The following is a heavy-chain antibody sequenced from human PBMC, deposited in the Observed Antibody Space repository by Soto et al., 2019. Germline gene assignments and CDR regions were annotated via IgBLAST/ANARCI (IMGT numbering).Heavy chain of an antibody. CDR1: GFTLRGYA. J-gene: IGHJ6*03. D-gene: IGHD6-6*01. CDR3: ARRARPDFYYMDV. CDR2: ISSNGVGT. Sequence: EVQLAESGGDLAQPGGSLRLSCAASGFTLRGYAMDWVRQAPGKGLEYVSGISSNGVGTYYANSVQGRFTISRDNSKNTVYLQMGSLRPEDMAVYYCARRARPDFYYMDVWGKGTTVTVSS. V-gene: IGHV3-64*01.